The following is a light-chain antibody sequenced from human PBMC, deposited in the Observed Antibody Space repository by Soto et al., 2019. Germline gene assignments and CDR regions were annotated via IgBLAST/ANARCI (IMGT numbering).Light chain of an antibody. CDR2: AAS. CDR1: RTISSY. CDR3: QQTYSTPGT. Sequence: DIQMTQSPSSLSASVGDRVTITCRASRTISSYLNWYQQKPGQAPNLLIYAASNLQGGVPSRFSGSGSGTDFTLTISSLHSEDFATYYCQQTYSTPGTFGQGTKVEIK. V-gene: IGKV1-39*01. J-gene: IGKJ1*01.